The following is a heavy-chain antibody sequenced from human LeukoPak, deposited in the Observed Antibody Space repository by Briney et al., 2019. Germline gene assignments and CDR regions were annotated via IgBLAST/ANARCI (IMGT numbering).Heavy chain of an antibody. CDR1: GFTFSSYA. CDR2: ISGSGGST. J-gene: IGHJ4*02. V-gene: IGHV3-23*01. D-gene: IGHD6-19*01. Sequence: PGGSLRLSCAASGFTFSSYAMSWVRQAPGKGLEWVSAISGSGGSTYYADSVKGRFTISRDNSKNTLYLQMNSLRAEDTAVYYCAKDLAVAGSPIYFDYWGQGTLVTVSS. CDR3: AKDLAVAGSPIYFDY.